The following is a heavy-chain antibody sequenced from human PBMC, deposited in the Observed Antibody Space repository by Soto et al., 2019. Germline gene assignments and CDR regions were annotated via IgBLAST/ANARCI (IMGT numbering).Heavy chain of an antibody. Sequence: ASVKGSCKASGYTFTSYAMHWVRQAPGQRLEWMGWINAGNGNTKYSQKFQGRVTITRDTSASTAYMELSSLRSEDTAVYYCARESRPELRRVVVITTLVGFDPWGQGTLVTVSS. CDR2: INAGNGNT. J-gene: IGHJ5*02. V-gene: IGHV1-3*01. CDR3: ARESRPELRRVVVITTLVGFDP. D-gene: IGHD3-22*01. CDR1: GYTFTSYA.